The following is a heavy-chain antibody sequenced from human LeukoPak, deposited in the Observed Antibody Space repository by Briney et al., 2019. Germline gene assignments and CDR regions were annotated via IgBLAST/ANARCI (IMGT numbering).Heavy chain of an antibody. CDR2: INPNSGGT. CDR3: ARHFYYDSSGYYPYFDY. V-gene: IGHV1-2*02. CDR1: GYTFTGYY. Sequence: ASVKVSCKASGYTFTGYYMHWVRQAPGQGLEWMGWINPNSGGTNYAQKFQGRVTMTRDTSISTAYMELSRLRSDDTAVYYCARHFYYDSSGYYPYFDYWGQGTLVTVSS. J-gene: IGHJ4*02. D-gene: IGHD3-22*01.